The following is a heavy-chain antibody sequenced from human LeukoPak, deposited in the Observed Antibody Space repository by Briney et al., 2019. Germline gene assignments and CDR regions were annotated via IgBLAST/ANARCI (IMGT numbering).Heavy chain of an antibody. CDR3: ARNGYCSGSYCYGYYYYMDV. CDR1: GGSIGTYY. Sequence: PSETLSLTCTVSGGSIGTYYWSWIRQPPGKGLEWIGYVYYSGSTHYHPSLKSRVTVSVDTSKNQFSLTLSSVTAADTAVYYCARNGYCSGSYCYGYYYYMDVWGTGTTVSVSS. D-gene: IGHD2-15*01. V-gene: IGHV4-59*01. J-gene: IGHJ6*03. CDR2: VYYSGST.